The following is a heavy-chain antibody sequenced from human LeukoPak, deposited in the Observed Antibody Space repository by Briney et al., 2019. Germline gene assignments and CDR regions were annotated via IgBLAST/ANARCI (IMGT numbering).Heavy chain of an antibody. Sequence: SETLSFTCTVSGGSISSYYWSWIRQPPGKGLEWIGYIYYSGRTYYNPSVQSRVTISVDTFRNRFSLKLKSVTAADAAVYYCARDIGWTKGPFDYWGQGTLVTVSS. J-gene: IGHJ4*02. CDR2: IYYSGRT. D-gene: IGHD2-15*01. V-gene: IGHV4-59*08. CDR1: GGSISSYY. CDR3: ARDIGWTKGPFDY.